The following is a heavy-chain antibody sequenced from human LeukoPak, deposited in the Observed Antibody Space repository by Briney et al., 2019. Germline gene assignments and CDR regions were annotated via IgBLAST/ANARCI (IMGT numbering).Heavy chain of an antibody. Sequence: PSETLSLTCAVYGGSFSGSYWSWIRQPPGKGLEWIGEINHSGSTNYNPSLKSRVTISVDTSKNQFSLKLSSVTAADTAVYYCARGGRIVVVVAARRYNWFDPWGQGTLVTVSS. V-gene: IGHV4-34*01. CDR3: ARGGRIVVVVAARRYNWFDP. CDR1: GGSFSGSY. J-gene: IGHJ5*02. CDR2: INHSGST. D-gene: IGHD2-15*01.